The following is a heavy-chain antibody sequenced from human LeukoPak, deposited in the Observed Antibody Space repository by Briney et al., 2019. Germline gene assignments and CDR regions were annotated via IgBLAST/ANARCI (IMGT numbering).Heavy chain of an antibody. J-gene: IGHJ4*02. Sequence: ASVKVSCKASGGTFSSYAISWVRQAPGQGLEWMGGIIPIFGTANYAQKFQGGVTITADESTSTAYMELSSLRSEDTAVYYCARALDPYCSSTSCYTGLDYWGQGTLVTVSS. CDR1: GGTFSSYA. V-gene: IGHV1-69*01. CDR3: ARALDPYCSSTSCYTGLDY. D-gene: IGHD2-2*02. CDR2: IIPIFGTA.